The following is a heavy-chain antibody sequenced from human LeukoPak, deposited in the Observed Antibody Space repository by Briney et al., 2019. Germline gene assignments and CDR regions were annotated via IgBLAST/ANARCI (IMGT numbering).Heavy chain of an antibody. D-gene: IGHD1-20*01. CDR3: ALTSITGTQYYYYYYMDV. J-gene: IGHJ6*03. V-gene: IGHV3-53*01. Sequence: GGSLRLSCAASGFTVSSNYMSWVRQAPGKGLEWVSVIYSGGSTYYADSVKGRFTISRDNSKNTLYLQMNSLRAEDTAVYYCALTSITGTQYYYYYYMDVWGKGTTVTVSS. CDR1: GFTVSSNY. CDR2: IYSGGST.